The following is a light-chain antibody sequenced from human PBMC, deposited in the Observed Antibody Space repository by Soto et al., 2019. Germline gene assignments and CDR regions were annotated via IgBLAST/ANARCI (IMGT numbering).Light chain of an antibody. Sequence: DLQMTQSPSTLSASVGDRGTVTCRASQSINGWLAWYQQKPGKAPKLLIYDASSLHSGVPSRFTGSGFGTEFTLTISSLQPDDFATYYCQQYNSYSWTFGQGTKVDIK. V-gene: IGKV1-5*01. CDR3: QQYNSYSWT. J-gene: IGKJ1*01. CDR1: QSINGW. CDR2: DAS.